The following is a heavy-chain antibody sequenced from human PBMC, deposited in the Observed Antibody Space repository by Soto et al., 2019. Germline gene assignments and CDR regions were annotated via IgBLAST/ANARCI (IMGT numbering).Heavy chain of an antibody. D-gene: IGHD3-9*01. Sequence: TSETLSLTCTVSGGSISSSSYYWGWIRQPPGKGLEWIGSIYYSGSTYYNPSLKSRVTISVDTSKNQFSLKLSSVTAADTAVYYCASVSYFNAFDYWGQEPWSPSPQ. CDR1: GGSISSSSYY. J-gene: IGHJ4*01. CDR3: ASVSYFNAFDY. CDR2: IYYSGST. V-gene: IGHV4-39*07.